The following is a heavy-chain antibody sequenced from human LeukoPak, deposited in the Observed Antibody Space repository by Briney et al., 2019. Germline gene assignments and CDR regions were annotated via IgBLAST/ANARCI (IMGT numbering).Heavy chain of an antibody. Sequence: GGSLTLSCAASGFTFSSYEMSWVRQAPGKGLEWVSYISIGGSTIYYADSVKGRFTISRDNSKNTLYLQMNSLRAEDTAVYYCAKDSYREVPYYSDYWGQGTLVTVSS. CDR1: GFTFSSYE. CDR3: AKDSYREVPYYSDY. CDR2: ISIGGSTI. V-gene: IGHV3-48*03. J-gene: IGHJ4*02. D-gene: IGHD1-26*01.